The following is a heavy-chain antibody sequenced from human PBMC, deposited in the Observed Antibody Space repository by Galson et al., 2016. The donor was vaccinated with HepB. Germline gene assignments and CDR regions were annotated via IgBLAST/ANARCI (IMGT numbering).Heavy chain of an antibody. CDR2: IHSDGSR. CDR3: ARDLAWFRELSSWFDL. V-gene: IGHV3-74*03. D-gene: IGHD3-10*01. J-gene: IGHJ5*02. CDR1: GFTFSTYW. Sequence: SLRLSCAASGFTFSTYWMHWVRQAPGKGLVWVSRIHSDGSRKYAASVKGRFTISRDNAKNTLYLQMNSLRAEDTAVYYCARDLAWFRELSSWFDLWGQGTLVTVSS.